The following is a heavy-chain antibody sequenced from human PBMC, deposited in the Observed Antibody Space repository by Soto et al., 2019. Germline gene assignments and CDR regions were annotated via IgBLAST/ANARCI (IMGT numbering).Heavy chain of an antibody. Sequence: ASVKVSCKASGYSFSNYDINWVRQATGQGLEWMGWMNPNSGKPDYAQKFQGRLTMTRDTSMGTAYMELSSLRSEDTAVYYCARGSYEILTGSPYMDVWG. J-gene: IGHJ6*03. CDR3: ARGSYEILTGSPYMDV. CDR2: MNPNSGKP. D-gene: IGHD3-9*01. CDR1: GYSFSNYD. V-gene: IGHV1-8*01.